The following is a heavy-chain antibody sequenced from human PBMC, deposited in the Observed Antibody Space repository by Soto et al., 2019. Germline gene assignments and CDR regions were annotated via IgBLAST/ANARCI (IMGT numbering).Heavy chain of an antibody. V-gene: IGHV4-4*02. CDR3: ARSAPDGDYLSLFDY. J-gene: IGHJ4*02. D-gene: IGHD4-17*01. CDR1: SGSISSSNW. Sequence: QVQLQESGPGLVKPSGTLSLTCAVSSGSISSSNWWSWVRQPPGKGLEWIGEIYHSGSTNYNPSLKSRVTILVDKSKNQFSLKLSSVTAADTAVYYCARSAPDGDYLSLFDYWGQGTLVTVSS. CDR2: IYHSGST.